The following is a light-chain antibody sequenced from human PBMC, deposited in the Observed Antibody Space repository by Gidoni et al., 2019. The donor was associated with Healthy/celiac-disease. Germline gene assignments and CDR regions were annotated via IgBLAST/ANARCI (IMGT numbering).Light chain of an antibody. Sequence: QSALTQPRSVDGSPGQSVTISCTGTSSDVGGYNYVSWYQQPPGKAPKLMIYDVSKRPSGVPDRFSGSKSGNTASLTISGLQAEDEADYYCCSYAGSYTLVFGGGTKLTVL. CDR3: CSYAGSYTLV. J-gene: IGLJ2*01. V-gene: IGLV2-11*01. CDR1: SSDVGGYNY. CDR2: DVS.